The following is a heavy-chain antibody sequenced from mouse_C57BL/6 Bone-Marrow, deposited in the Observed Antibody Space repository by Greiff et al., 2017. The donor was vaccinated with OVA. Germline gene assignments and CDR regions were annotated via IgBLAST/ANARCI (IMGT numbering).Heavy chain of an antibody. J-gene: IGHJ1*03. CDR3: AREGYGSSYDWYFDV. CDR1: GYTFTSST. D-gene: IGHD1-1*01. Sequence: QVQLQQSGAELARPGASVKMSCKASGYTFTSSTMHWVKQRPGQGLEWIGYINPSSGYTKYNQKFKDKATLTADKSSSTAYMQLSSLTSEDSAVYYCAREGYGSSYDWYFDVWGTGTTVTVSS. V-gene: IGHV1-4*01. CDR2: INPSSGYT.